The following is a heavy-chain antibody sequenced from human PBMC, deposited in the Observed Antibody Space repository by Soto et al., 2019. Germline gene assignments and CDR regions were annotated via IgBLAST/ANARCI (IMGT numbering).Heavy chain of an antibody. D-gene: IGHD1-26*01. Sequence: EVQLVESGGGLVQPGGSLRLSCAASGFTFRSYSMSWVRQAPGKGLEWVANIKKDGSEKYSVDSVKGRFTISRDNAKNSVFLQMNSLRAEDTDVYYCVRYHPWEHPDYWGQGTLVTVSS. CDR1: GFTFRSYS. CDR3: VRYHPWEHPDY. CDR2: IKKDGSEK. J-gene: IGHJ4*02. V-gene: IGHV3-7*01.